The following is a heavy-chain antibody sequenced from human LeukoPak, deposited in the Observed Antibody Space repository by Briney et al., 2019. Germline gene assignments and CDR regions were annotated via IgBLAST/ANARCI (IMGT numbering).Heavy chain of an antibody. Sequence: SETLSLTCTVSGGPISSYYWSWIRQPPGKGLEWIGYIYYSGSTNYNPSLKSRVTISVDTSKNQFSLKLSSVTAADTAVYYCARVNTAMAEFDYWGQGTLVTVSS. CDR3: ARVNTAMAEFDY. CDR2: IYYSGST. J-gene: IGHJ4*02. V-gene: IGHV4-59*12. D-gene: IGHD5-18*01. CDR1: GGPISSYY.